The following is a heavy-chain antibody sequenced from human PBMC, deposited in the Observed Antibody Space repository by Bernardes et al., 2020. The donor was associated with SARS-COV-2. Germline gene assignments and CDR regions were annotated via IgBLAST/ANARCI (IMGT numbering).Heavy chain of an antibody. CDR1: GFTFSSSW. Sequence: SCSASGFTFSSSWMNWVRQAPGKGLEWVANIKEDGRDKYYVDSVKGRFTISRDNAKNSLYLQMNSLRAEDTAVYYCAREGATMTTWGALDIWGQGTMVTVSS. D-gene: IGHD4-17*01. CDR3: AREGATMTTWGALDI. J-gene: IGHJ3*02. V-gene: IGHV3-7*03. CDR2: IKEDGRDK.